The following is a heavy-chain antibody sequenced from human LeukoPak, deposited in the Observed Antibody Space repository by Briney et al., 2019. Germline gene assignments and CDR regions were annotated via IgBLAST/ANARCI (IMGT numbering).Heavy chain of an antibody. CDR2: IYYSGST. CDR3: ARHRSITIFGVVITYFDY. Sequence: SETLSLTCTVSGGSISSSSYYWGWICQPPGKGLEWIGSIYYSGSTYYNPSLKSRVTISVDTSKNQFSLKLSSVTAADTAVYYCARHRSITIFGVVITYFDYWGQGTLVTVSS. V-gene: IGHV4-39*01. J-gene: IGHJ4*02. D-gene: IGHD3-3*01. CDR1: GGSISSSSYY.